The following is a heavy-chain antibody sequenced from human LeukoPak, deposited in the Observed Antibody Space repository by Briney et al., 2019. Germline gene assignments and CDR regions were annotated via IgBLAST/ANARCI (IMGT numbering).Heavy chain of an antibody. CDR3: TTLNPTVTTTVIGAQVDY. CDR2: ISSSSSYI. D-gene: IGHD4-17*01. Sequence: GGSLRLSCAASGFTFSSYSMNWVRQAPGKGLEWVSSISSSSSYIYYADSVKGRFTISRDNAKNSLYLQMNSLRAEDTAVYYCTTLNPTVTTTVIGAQVDYWGQGTLVTVSS. CDR1: GFTFSSYS. J-gene: IGHJ4*02. V-gene: IGHV3-21*01.